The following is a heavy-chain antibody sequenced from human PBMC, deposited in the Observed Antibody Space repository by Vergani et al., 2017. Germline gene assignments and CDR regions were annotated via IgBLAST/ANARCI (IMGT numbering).Heavy chain of an antibody. CDR2: IKEDGTEK. J-gene: IGHJ4*02. CDR3: AREGVPRCCIVGAPDF. CDR1: GFNVGHYW. V-gene: IGHV3-7*01. D-gene: IGHD1-26*01. Sequence: EVQLVESGGDFVQPGGSLTLSCAASGFNVGHYWMSWVRQAPGKGLEWGANIKEDGTEKYYLDSVKGRFTISRDIAENSIYLEMNSLRVEDTAVYYCAREGVPRCCIVGAPDFWGQETQVTVSS.